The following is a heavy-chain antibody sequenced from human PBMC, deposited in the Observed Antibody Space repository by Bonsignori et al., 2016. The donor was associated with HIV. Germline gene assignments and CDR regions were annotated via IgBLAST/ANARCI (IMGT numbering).Heavy chain of an antibody. J-gene: IGHJ4*02. CDR2: IYYSGST. Sequence: SETLSLTCTVSGASITNGDYYWSWIRQPPGKGLEWIGYIYYSGSTYYNPSLKSRVTISLDPSKSQFSLKVTSVTAADTAIYFCARVGGSGRTFFDSWGQGTLVTVSS. D-gene: IGHD1-26*01. V-gene: IGHV4-30-4*01. CDR1: GASITNGDYY. CDR3: ARVGGSGRTFFDS.